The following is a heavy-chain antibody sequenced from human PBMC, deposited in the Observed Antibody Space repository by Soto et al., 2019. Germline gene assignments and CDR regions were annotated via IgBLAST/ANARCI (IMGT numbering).Heavy chain of an antibody. CDR3: AKGSSPSGTTGYYYYGMDL. Sequence: GGSLRLSCAASGFTFNSYAMSWVRQAPGKGLEWVSTISGIGDNTYYTDSVKGRFTISRDNSKNTLFLQMNSLRDDDTAVYYCAKGSSPSGTTGYYYYGMDLWGQGTTVTVSS. D-gene: IGHD1-7*01. J-gene: IGHJ6*02. CDR1: GFTFNSYA. V-gene: IGHV3-23*01. CDR2: ISGIGDNT.